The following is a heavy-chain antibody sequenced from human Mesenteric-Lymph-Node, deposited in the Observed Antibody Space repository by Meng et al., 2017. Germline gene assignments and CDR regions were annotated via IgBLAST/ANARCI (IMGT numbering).Heavy chain of an antibody. Sequence: ESLKISCAVSGYSISSDYHWGWIRQSPGTGLEWTGSIYHRGSTYYTPSLKSRVTISVDTSKNQFSLKLSPVTTADTAVYYCAGDDWGGVNYYAMDVWGQGTSVTVSS. V-gene: IGHV4-38-2*02. CDR2: IYHRGST. CDR1: GYSISSDYH. D-gene: IGHD3-9*01. J-gene: IGHJ6*02. CDR3: AGDDWGGVNYYAMDV.